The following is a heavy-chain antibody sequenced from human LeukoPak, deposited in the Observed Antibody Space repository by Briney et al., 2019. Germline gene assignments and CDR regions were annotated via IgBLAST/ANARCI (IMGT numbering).Heavy chain of an antibody. CDR1: GLTFSDQW. D-gene: IGHD3-9*01. J-gene: IGHJ4*02. Sequence: GGSLRLSCVLTGLTFSDQWMNWVRQAPGKGLEWVANVKPDGSGKYYVESVRGRFIISRDNAKNSVYLQMNSLKAEDSAVYYMLTSMGYWGQGTLVTVSS. CDR2: VKPDGSGK. CDR3: LTSMGY. V-gene: IGHV3-7*01.